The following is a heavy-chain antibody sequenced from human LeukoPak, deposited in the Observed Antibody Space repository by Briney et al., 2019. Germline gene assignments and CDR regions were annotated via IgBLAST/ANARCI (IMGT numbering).Heavy chain of an antibody. V-gene: IGHV3-48*03. CDR3: ARGAYYYDSSGYRDY. CDR2: ISSSGSTI. CDR1: GFTFSSYE. Sequence: GGSLRLSCAASGFTFSSYEMNWVRQAPGKGLEWVSYISSSGSTINYADSVKGRFTISRDNAKNSLYLQMNSLRAEDTAVYYCARGAYYYDSSGYRDYWGQGTLVTVSS. D-gene: IGHD3-22*01. J-gene: IGHJ4*02.